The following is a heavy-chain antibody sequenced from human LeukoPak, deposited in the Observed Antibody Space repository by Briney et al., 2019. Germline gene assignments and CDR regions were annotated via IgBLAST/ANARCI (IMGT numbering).Heavy chain of an antibody. V-gene: IGHV4-30-2*01. CDR2: IYHSGST. Sequence: SETLSLTCTVSGGSISSGSYYWSWIRQPPGKGLEWIGYIYHSGSTYYNPSLKSRVTISVDRSKNQFSLKLSSVTAADTAVYYCARVSPSVEIYYYYYMDVWGKGTTVTVSS. D-gene: IGHD5-24*01. CDR3: ARVSPSVEIYYYYYMDV. CDR1: GGSISSGSYY. J-gene: IGHJ6*03.